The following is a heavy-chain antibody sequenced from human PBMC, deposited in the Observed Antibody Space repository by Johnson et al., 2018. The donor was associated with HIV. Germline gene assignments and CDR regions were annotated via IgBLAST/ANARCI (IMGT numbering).Heavy chain of an antibody. CDR2: IQSKTDGGTT. V-gene: IGHV3-15*01. Sequence: VQLVESGGGLVKPGGSLRLSCAASGFTFSNAWMSWVRQAPGKGLEWVGRIQSKTDGGTTDYAAPVKGRFTISRDDSKNTLYLKMNSLKTEDTAVYYCSTYVGRHYGSGSYYDAFDIWGQGTMVTVSS. J-gene: IGHJ3*02. D-gene: IGHD3-10*01. CDR3: STYVGRHYGSGSYYDAFDI. CDR1: GFTFSNAW.